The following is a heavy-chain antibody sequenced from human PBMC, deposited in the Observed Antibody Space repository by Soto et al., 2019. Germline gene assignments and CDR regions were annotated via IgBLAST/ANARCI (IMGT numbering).Heavy chain of an antibody. V-gene: IGHV3-66*01. D-gene: IGHD4-17*01. CDR2: IYSGGVT. J-gene: IGHJ4*02. Sequence: EVQLVESGGGLVQPGGSLRLSCAASGFTVSNNYMCWVRQAPGKGLEWVSLIYSGGVTHYADSVRGRLTISRDNSRNTLYLQMNSLRADVTAVYYCAKRGTTVTTSLWYWGQGTRVTVSS. CDR3: AKRGTTVTTSLWY. CDR1: GFTVSNNY.